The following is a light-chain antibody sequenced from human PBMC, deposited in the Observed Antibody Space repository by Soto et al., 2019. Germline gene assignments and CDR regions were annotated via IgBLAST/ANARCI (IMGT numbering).Light chain of an antibody. J-gene: IGKJ1*01. CDR2: GAS. CDR1: QGISKS. CDR3: QKYNSAPWT. Sequence: DIQMTQSPSSLSASVGDSVTITCRASQGISKSLAWYQQKPGKVPKLLIYGASTLQSGVPSRFSGSGSGTDFTLTISSLQSEDVATYYFQKYNSAPWTFGQGTKVEIK. V-gene: IGKV1-27*01.